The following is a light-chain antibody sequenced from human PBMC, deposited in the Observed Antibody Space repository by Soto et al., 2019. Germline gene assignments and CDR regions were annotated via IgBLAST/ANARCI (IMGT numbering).Light chain of an antibody. CDR2: GAS. Sequence: VLAHSPSTLTLSPGERATLSCRASQSVSSSYLAWYQQKPGQAPRLLIYGASSRATGIPDRFSGSGSGTDFTLTISRLEPEDFAVYYCQQYGSSEITLGQRPRPEIK. CDR3: QQYGSSEIT. J-gene: IGKJ5*01. V-gene: IGKV3-20*01. CDR1: QSVSSSY.